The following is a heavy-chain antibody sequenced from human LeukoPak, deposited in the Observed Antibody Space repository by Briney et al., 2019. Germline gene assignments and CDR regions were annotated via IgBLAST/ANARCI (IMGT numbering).Heavy chain of an antibody. J-gene: IGHJ4*02. CDR2: IYYSGST. Sequence: PSETLSLTCTVSGGSVNSGTDYWSWIRQPPGKGLEWIGSIYYSGSTYYNPSLKSRVTISVDTSKNQLSLKLSSVTAADTAVYYCAREAGVGTYDFDYWGQGTRVTVSS. CDR1: GGSVNSGTDY. CDR3: AREAGVGTYDFDY. V-gene: IGHV4-39*01. D-gene: IGHD6-13*01.